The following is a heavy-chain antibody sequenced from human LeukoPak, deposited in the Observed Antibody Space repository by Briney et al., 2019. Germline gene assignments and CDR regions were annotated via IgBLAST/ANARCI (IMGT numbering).Heavy chain of an antibody. D-gene: IGHD6-13*01. V-gene: IGHV1-2*02. CDR3: ARVRTSIAAAGAPWFDP. Sequence: ASLKVSCKASGYTFTGYYMHWVRHAPGQGLEWMGWINPNSGGTNYAQKFQGRVTMTRDTSISTAYMELSRLRSDDTAVYYCARVRTSIAAAGAPWFDPWGQGTLVTVSS. J-gene: IGHJ5*02. CDR1: GYTFTGYY. CDR2: INPNSGGT.